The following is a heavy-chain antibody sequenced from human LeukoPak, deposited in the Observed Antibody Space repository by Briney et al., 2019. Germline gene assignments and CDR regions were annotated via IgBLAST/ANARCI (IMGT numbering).Heavy chain of an antibody. J-gene: IGHJ4*02. Sequence: GGSLRLSCAASGFTFSSYSMNWVRQAPGKGLKWVSSISSSSSYIYYADSVKGRFTISRDNAKNSLYLQMNSLRAEDTAVYYCARDHRDYYFDYWGQGTLVTVSS. CDR3: ARDHRDYYFDY. CDR1: GFTFSSYS. CDR2: ISSSSSYI. V-gene: IGHV3-21*01.